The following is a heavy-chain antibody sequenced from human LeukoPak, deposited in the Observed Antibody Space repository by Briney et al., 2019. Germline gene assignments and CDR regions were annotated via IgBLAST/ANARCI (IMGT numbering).Heavy chain of an antibody. J-gene: IGHJ5*02. V-gene: IGHV1-46*01. CDR3: ARAHWSYDFWSGYYSWFDH. D-gene: IGHD3-3*01. Sequence: ASVKVSCKASGYTFTSYYMHWVRQAPGQGLEWMGIINPSGGSTSYAQKFQGRVTMTRDTSTSTVYMELSSLRSEDTAVYYCARAHWSYDFWSGYYSWFDHWGQGTLVTVSS. CDR1: GYTFTSYY. CDR2: INPSGGST.